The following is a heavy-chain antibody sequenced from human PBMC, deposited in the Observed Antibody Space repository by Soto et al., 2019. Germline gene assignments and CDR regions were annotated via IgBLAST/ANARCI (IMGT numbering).Heavy chain of an antibody. J-gene: IGHJ4*02. CDR3: ARLRSLCSVGRCHPVLPYFDY. CDR2: IYYSGST. Sequence: SETLSLTCTVSGGSISSGGYYWSWIRQHPWKGMEWIGYIYYSGSTYYNPSLKSRVTISVDTSKNQFSLKLSSVTAADTAVYYCARLRSLCSVGRCHPVLPYFDYCGQGXLVTVCS. D-gene: IGHD2-15*01. V-gene: IGHV4-31*03. CDR1: GGSISSGGYY.